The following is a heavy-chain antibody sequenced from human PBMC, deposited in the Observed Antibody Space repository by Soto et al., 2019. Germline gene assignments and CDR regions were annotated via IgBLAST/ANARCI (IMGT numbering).Heavy chain of an antibody. CDR3: ATNPGRYDILTGYKPTNYYYHYYMDV. V-gene: IGHV1-58*02. Sequence: QMQLVQSGPEVKKPGTSVKVSCKASGFTFTSSAMQWVRQARGQRLEWIGWIVVGSGNTNYAQKFQETVTITRDMSTSAAYMELSSLRSEDTAVYYCATNPGRYDILTGYKPTNYYYHYYMDVWGKGTTVTVSS. CDR2: IVVGSGNT. CDR1: GFTFTSSA. J-gene: IGHJ6*03. D-gene: IGHD3-9*01.